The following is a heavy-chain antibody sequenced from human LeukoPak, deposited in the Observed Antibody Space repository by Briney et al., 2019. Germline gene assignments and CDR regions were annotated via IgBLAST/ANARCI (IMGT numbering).Heavy chain of an antibody. D-gene: IGHD2-15*01. V-gene: IGHV3-21*01. CDR2: ISSSSSYI. CDR1: GFTFSSYS. J-gene: IGHJ4*02. Sequence: PGGSLRLSCAASGFTFSSYSMNWVRQAPGKGLEWVSSISSSSSYIYYADSVKGRFTISRDNAKNSLYLQMNSLRAEDTAVYYCATKGGGYCSGGSCYTFDYWGQGTLVTVSS. CDR3: ATKGGGYCSGGSCYTFDY.